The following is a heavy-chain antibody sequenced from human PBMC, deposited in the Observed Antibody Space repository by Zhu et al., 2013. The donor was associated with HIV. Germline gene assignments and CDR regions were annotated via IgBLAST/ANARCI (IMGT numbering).Heavy chain of an antibody. Sequence: QVQLVQSGAEVKKPGASVKVSCKASGYMFAGYYIHWVRQAPGQGLEWMGWINPNSGGTNYAQKFQGRVTTTRDTSISTAYMELIRLRSDDTAVYYCASPALRGDAFDIWGQGTMVTVSS. J-gene: IGHJ3*02. V-gene: IGHV1-2*02. CDR1: GYMFAGYY. CDR3: ASPALRGDAFDI. D-gene: IGHD3-3*01. CDR2: INPNSGGT.